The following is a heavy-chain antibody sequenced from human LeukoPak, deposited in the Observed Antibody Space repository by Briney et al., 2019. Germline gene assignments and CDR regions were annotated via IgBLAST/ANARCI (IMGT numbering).Heavy chain of an antibody. CDR1: GGSFSGYY. V-gene: IGHV4-34*01. CDR3: ARNDYVWGSYYRFGY. Sequence: PSETLSLTCAVYGGSFSGYYWSWIRQPPGKGLEWIGEINHSGSTNYNPSLKSRVTISVDTSKNQFSLKLSSVTAADTAVYYCARNDYVWGSYYRFGYWGQGTLVTVSS. CDR2: INHSGST. J-gene: IGHJ4*02. D-gene: IGHD3-16*01.